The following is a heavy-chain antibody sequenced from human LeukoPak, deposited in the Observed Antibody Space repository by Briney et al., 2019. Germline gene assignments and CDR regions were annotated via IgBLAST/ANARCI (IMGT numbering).Heavy chain of an antibody. J-gene: IGHJ6*02. CDR3: ARVDGDIVVVTATDPYYYYYGMDV. D-gene: IGHD2-21*02. Sequence: ASVKVSCKASGGTFSSYAISWVRQAPGQGLEWMGRIIPILGIANYAQKFQGRVTITADKSTSTAYMELSSLRSEDTAVYYCARVDGDIVVVTATDPYYYYYGMDVWGQGTTVTVSS. CDR1: GGTFSSYA. V-gene: IGHV1-69*04. CDR2: IIPILGIA.